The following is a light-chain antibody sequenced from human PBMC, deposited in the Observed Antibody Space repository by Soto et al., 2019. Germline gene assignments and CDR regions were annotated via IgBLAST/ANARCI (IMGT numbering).Light chain of an antibody. CDR1: QSVSSSY. Sequence: EIVLTQSPGTLSLSPGERATLSCRASQSVSSSYLAWYQQKPGQAPRLLIYGASSRATGILDRFSGSGSGTDFTLTISRLEPEDFAVYYCQQYGSSPIFTFCPGTKVDIK. J-gene: IGKJ3*01. CDR3: QQYGSSPIFT. V-gene: IGKV3-20*01. CDR2: GAS.